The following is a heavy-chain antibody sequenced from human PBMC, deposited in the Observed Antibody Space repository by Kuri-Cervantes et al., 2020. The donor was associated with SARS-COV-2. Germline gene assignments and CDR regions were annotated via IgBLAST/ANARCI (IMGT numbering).Heavy chain of an antibody. V-gene: IGHV1-69*04. D-gene: IGHD1-14*01. CDR3: AGDVGRSWVQPYYMDV. J-gene: IGHJ6*03. CDR1: GYTFTNYD. Sequence: SVKVSCKASGYTFTNYDINWVRQAPGQGLEWMGRIIPLLGIPNYAQKFQGRVTITADKSTTTTYMELSSLRSEDTAIYYCAGDVGRSWVQPYYMDVWGKGTTVTVSS. CDR2: IIPLLGIP.